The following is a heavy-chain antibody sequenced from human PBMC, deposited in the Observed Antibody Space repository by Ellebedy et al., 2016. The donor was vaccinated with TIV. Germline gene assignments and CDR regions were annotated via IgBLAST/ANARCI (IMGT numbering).Heavy chain of an antibody. V-gene: IGHV3-30*01. J-gene: IGHJ3*02. CDR2: ISYDGTNK. Sequence: PGGSLRLSCAASGFTFNSYAMHWVRQAPGKGLEWVALISYDGTNKYADSVKGRFTIPRDNSKNTLYLQMNSLRADDTAVYYCARPPYNAPGFSFDIWGQGTMVTVSS. CDR3: ARPPYNAPGFSFDI. D-gene: IGHD5-24*01. CDR1: GFTFNSYA.